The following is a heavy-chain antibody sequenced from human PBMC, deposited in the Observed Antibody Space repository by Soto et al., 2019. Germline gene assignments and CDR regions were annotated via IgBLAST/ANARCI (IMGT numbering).Heavy chain of an antibody. Sequence: GGSLRLSCAASGFTFSTYAMNWVRQAPGKGLEWVSGISGSGDTEYYADSVKGRFTISRDNSKNTLYLQMNSLRVEDTAVYYCAKAAYTLPTDYWGQGTLVTVSS. CDR3: AKAAYTLPTDY. CDR1: GFTFSTYA. CDR2: ISGSGDTE. D-gene: IGHD2-2*02. V-gene: IGHV3-23*01. J-gene: IGHJ4*02.